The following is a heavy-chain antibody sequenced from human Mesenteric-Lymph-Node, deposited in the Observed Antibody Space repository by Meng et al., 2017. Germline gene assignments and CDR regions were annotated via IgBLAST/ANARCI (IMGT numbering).Heavy chain of an antibody. V-gene: IGHV4-30-4*01. CDR3: ARGQRSYSGSYPEWFDP. CDR2: IYYSGST. D-gene: IGHD1-26*01. Sequence: QGQVEESGPGLVKPSQTLSLTCTVSGGSISSGDYYWRWIRQPPGKGLEWIGCIYYSGSTYYNPSLKGRVTISVDTSKNQFSLNLSSVTAADTAVYYCARGQRSYSGSYPEWFDPWGQGTLVTVSS. CDR1: GGSISSGDYY. J-gene: IGHJ5*02.